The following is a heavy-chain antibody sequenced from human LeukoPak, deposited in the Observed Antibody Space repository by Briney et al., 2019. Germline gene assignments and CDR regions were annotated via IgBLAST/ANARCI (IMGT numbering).Heavy chain of an antibody. D-gene: IGHD7-27*01. CDR3: ARDLGYYGMDV. V-gene: IGHV4-39*07. Sequence: SETLSLTCTVSGGSISSSSYYWGWIRQPPGKGLEWIGSIYYSGSTYYNPSLKSRVTISVDTSKNQFSLKLSSVTAADTAVYYCARDLGYYGMDVWGQGTTVTVSS. CDR2: IYYSGST. J-gene: IGHJ6*02. CDR1: GGSISSSSYY.